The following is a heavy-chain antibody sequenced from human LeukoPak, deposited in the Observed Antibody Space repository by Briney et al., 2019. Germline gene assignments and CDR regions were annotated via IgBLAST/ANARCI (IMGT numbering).Heavy chain of an antibody. CDR3: ARAQVNIDS. J-gene: IGHJ4*02. CDR1: GFTFSGYW. D-gene: IGHD3-22*01. V-gene: IGHV3-7*01. Sequence: GGSLRLSCEASGFTFSGYWMTWVRQAPGKGLEWVANIKEDGSEKSYVDSVKGRFTISRDNSKNSVFLQMNSLRAEDTAEYYCARAQVNIDSWGQGTLVIVSS. CDR2: IKEDGSEK.